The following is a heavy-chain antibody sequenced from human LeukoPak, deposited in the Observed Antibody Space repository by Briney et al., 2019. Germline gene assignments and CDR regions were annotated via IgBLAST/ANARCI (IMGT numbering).Heavy chain of an antibody. V-gene: IGHV3-30*04. D-gene: IGHD6-13*01. CDR2: ISYDGSNK. J-gene: IGHJ4*02. CDR3: ARDQAASGTGYFDY. CDR1: GFTFSSYA. Sequence: GRSLRLSCAASGFTFSSYAMHWVRQAPGKGREGVAVISYDGSNKYYADSVKGRFTISRDNSKNTLYLQMNSLRAEDTAVYYCARDQAASGTGYFDYWGQGTLVTVSS.